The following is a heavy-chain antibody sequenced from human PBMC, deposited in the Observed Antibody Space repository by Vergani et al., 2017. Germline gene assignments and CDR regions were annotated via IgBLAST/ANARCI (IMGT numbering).Heavy chain of an antibody. Sequence: EVQLVESGGGLVQPGGSLRLSCSASGFTFSSYAMHWVRQAPGKGLEYVSAISSNGGSTYYADSVKGRFTISRDNSKNTLYLQMSSLSAEDTAVYYCVKQSMNWFDPWGQGTLVTVSS. CDR3: VKQSMNWFDP. V-gene: IGHV3-64D*06. CDR2: ISSNGGST. J-gene: IGHJ5*02. D-gene: IGHD2-8*01. CDR1: GFTFSSYA.